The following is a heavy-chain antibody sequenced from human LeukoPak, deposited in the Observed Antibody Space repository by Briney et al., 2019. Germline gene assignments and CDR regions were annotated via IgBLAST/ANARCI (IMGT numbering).Heavy chain of an antibody. V-gene: IGHV4-34*01. J-gene: IGHJ4*02. D-gene: IGHD3-3*01. CDR1: GGSFSGYY. CDR3: ARHPITIFGVVLAYFDY. Sequence: SETLSLTCAVYGGSFSGYYWSWIRQPPGEGLEWIGEINHSGSTNYNPSLKSRVTISVDTSKNQFSLKLTSVTAADTAVYYCARHPITIFGVVLAYFDYWGQGTLVTVSS. CDR2: INHSGST.